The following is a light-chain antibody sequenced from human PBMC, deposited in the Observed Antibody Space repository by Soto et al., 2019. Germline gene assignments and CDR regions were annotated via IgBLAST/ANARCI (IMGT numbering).Light chain of an antibody. CDR1: SSNIGAGYD. CDR2: GNS. Sequence: QAVVTQPPSVSGAPGQRVTISCTGSSSNIGAGYDVHWYQQLPGTAPKLLIYGNSNRPSGVPDRFSGSKSGTSASPAITGLQAEDEADYYCQSYDSSLSGSGVFGTGTKLTVL. V-gene: IGLV1-40*01. J-gene: IGLJ1*01. CDR3: QSYDSSLSGSGV.